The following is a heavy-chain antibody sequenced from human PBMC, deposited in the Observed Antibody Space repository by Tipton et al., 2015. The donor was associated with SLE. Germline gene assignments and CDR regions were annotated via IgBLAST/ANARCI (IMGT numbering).Heavy chain of an antibody. CDR3: AKSAVGSPDAFDI. CDR2: IKQDGSEK. V-gene: IGHV3-7*01. D-gene: IGHD3-10*01. J-gene: IGHJ3*02. CDR1: GFTFSSYW. Sequence: SLRLSCAASGFTFSSYWMSWVRQAPGKGLEWVANIKQDGSEKYYVDSVKGRFTISRDNAKNSLYLQMNSLRAEDTAVYYCAKSAVGSPDAFDIWGQGTMVTVSS.